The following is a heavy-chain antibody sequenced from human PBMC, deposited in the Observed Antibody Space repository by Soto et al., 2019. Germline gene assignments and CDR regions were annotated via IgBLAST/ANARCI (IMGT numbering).Heavy chain of an antibody. J-gene: IGHJ3*02. CDR3: ARQHKGAGRAFDI. D-gene: IGHD2-21*01. CDR1: GGSISSYY. V-gene: IGHV4-59*08. CDR2: IYYSGST. Sequence: QVQLQESGPGPVKPSETLSLTCTVSGGSISSYYWSWIRQPPGKGLEWIGYIYYSGSTNYNPSLKSRVTISVDTSKNQFSLKLSSVTAADTAVYYCARQHKGAGRAFDIWGQGTMVTVSS.